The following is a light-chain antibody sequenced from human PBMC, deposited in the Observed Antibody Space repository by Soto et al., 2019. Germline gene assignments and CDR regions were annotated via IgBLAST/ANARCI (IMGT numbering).Light chain of an antibody. J-gene: IGKJ1*01. CDR1: QSVSSS. CDR3: QQYDDWPPST. V-gene: IGKV3-15*01. CDR2: SAP. Sequence: EIVMTQSPATLSMSLGERATLSCRASQSVSSSLAWYQQNPGQAPRLLIYSAPTRATGIPARFSGSGSGTEFTLTISSLQSEDFAVYYCQQYDDWPPSTFGQGTKVDIK.